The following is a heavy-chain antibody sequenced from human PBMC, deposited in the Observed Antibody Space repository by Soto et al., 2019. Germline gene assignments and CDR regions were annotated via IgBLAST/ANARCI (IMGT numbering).Heavy chain of an antibody. V-gene: IGHV1-69*06. CDR2: IIPIFGTP. CDR1: GGTFSSSA. J-gene: IGHJ6*02. D-gene: IGHD1-7*01. CDR3: SRPELELAPYYYYAMAV. Sequence: QVQLVQSGAEVKKPGSSVKVSCQASGGTFSSSAISWVRQAPGQGLEWMGGIIPIFGTPTYAQKFQARVTITAEKSTSTAYLKLSSLRSEDTAVYYCSRPELELAPYYYYAMAVWGQGTTVTVSS.